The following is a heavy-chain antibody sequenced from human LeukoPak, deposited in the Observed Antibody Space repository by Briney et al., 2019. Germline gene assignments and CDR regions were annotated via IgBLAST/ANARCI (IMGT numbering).Heavy chain of an antibody. D-gene: IGHD2-2*01. J-gene: IGHJ6*03. Sequence: GGSLRLSCAASGFTFSSYSMNWVRQAPGKGLGWVSSISSSSSYIYYADSGKGRFTISRDNAKNSLYLQMNSLRAEDKAVYYCARARKGYCSSTSCPKGYYYYYMDGWGKGTTVTVSS. CDR3: ARARKGYCSSTSCPKGYYYYYMDG. CDR1: GFTFSSYS. CDR2: ISSSSSYI. V-gene: IGHV3-21*01.